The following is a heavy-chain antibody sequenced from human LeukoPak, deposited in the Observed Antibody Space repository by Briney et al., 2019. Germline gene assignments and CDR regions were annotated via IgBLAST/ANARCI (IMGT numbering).Heavy chain of an antibody. CDR1: GFTFSSYG. V-gene: IGHV3-33*01. CDR3: ASSGYYHDY. J-gene: IGHJ4*02. CDR2: IWYDGSNK. Sequence: GGSLRLSCAASGFTFSSYGMHWVRQAPGKGLERVAVIWYDGSNKYYADSVKGRFTISRDNSKNTLYLQMNSLRAEDTAVYYCASSGYYHDYWGQGTLVTVSS. D-gene: IGHD3-22*01.